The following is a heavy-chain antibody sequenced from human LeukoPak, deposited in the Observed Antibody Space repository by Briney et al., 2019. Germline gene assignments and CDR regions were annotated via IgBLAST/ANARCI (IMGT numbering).Heavy chain of an antibody. CDR2: IYPGYSDT. V-gene: IGHV5-51*01. D-gene: IGHD6-13*01. J-gene: IGHJ4*02. CDR3: ARDDSSTWPDY. CDR1: GYSFTSYW. Sequence: GGCLMISCKGSGYSFTSYWIAWVRQMPGKGLEWMGIIYPGYSDTRYSPSFQGQVTISADKSISTAYLQWSSLKASDTAMYYCARDDSSTWPDYWGQRTILSVCS.